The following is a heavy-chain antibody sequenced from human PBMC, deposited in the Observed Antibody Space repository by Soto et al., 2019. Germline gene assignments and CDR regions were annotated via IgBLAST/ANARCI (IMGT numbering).Heavy chain of an antibody. CDR2: ISYDGSNK. D-gene: IGHD3-22*01. V-gene: IGHV3-30*18. J-gene: IGHJ1*01. CDR1: GFTFSSYG. CDR3: AKVVRGYYDSSGYYYEYFQH. Sequence: LRLSCAASGFTFSSYGMHWVRQAPGKGLEWVAVISYDGSNKYYADSVKGRFTISRDNSKNTLYLQMNSLRAEDTAVYYCAKVVRGYYDSSGYYYEYFQHWGQGTLVTVSS.